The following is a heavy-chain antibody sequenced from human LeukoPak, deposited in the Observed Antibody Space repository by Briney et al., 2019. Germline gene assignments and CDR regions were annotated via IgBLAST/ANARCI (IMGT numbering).Heavy chain of an antibody. Sequence: GGSLRLSCAASGFTFSSYSMNWVRQAPGKGLEWVAVISYDGSNKYYADSVKGRFTISRDNSKNTLYLQMNSLRAEDTAVYYCASIGPWGQGTLVTVSS. CDR2: ISYDGSNK. V-gene: IGHV3-30*03. CDR3: ASIGP. J-gene: IGHJ5*02. CDR1: GFTFSSYS.